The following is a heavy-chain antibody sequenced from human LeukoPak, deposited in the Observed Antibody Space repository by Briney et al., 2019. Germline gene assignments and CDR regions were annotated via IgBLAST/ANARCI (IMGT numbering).Heavy chain of an antibody. CDR3: ARADRGFYGDYVFDY. CDR2: ISAYNGNT. D-gene: IGHD4-17*01. CDR1: GYTSTSYG. Sequence: ASVKVSCKASGYTSTSYGISWVRQAPGQGLEWMGWISAYNGNTNYAQKLQGRVTMTTDTSTSTAYMELRSLRSDDTAVYYCARADRGFYGDYVFDYWGQGTLVTVSS. V-gene: IGHV1-18*01. J-gene: IGHJ4*02.